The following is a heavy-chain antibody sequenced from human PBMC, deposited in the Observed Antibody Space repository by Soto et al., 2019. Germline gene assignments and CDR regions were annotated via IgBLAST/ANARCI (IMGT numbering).Heavy chain of an antibody. CDR3: GSSYGTSWYGDY. J-gene: IGHJ4*02. Sequence: QVQLVQSGAEVKKPGSSVKVSCKASGGSFKNYAVTWVRQAPGQGLEWMGGIIPMYGTANYAQKFQGRVTITADKSTSTDYMELSRLRYDDTAVYSCGSSYGTSWYGDYWGQGTLVTVSS. CDR1: GGSFKNYA. V-gene: IGHV1-69*06. CDR2: IIPMYGTA. D-gene: IGHD6-13*01.